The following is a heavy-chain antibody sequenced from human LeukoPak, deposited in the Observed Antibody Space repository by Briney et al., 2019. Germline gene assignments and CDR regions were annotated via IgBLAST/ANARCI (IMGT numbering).Heavy chain of an antibody. CDR1: GYSISSGYY. D-gene: IGHD5-18*01. Sequence: PSQTLSLTCTVSGYSISSGYYWGWIRQPPGKGLEWIGSIYHSGGTYYNPSLKSRVTISVDTSKNQFSLKLSSVTAADTAVYYCARDGYRERYNWFDPWGQGTLVTVSS. J-gene: IGHJ5*02. CDR3: ARDGYRERYNWFDP. CDR2: IYHSGGT. V-gene: IGHV4-38-2*02.